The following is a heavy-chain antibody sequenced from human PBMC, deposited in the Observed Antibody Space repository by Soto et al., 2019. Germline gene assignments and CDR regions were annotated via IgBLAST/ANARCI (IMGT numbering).Heavy chain of an antibody. J-gene: IGHJ6*02. CDR3: AKANYAARYSRYYYYYYGMDV. Sequence: EVQLVESGGVVVQPGGSLRLSCAASGFTFDDYTMHWVRQAPGKGLEWVSLISWDGGSTYYADSVKGRFTIARDNSKNSLYLQMNSLRTEDTALYYCAKANYAARYSRYYYYYYGMDVWGQGTTVTVSS. CDR2: ISWDGGST. D-gene: IGHD5-18*01. V-gene: IGHV3-43*01. CDR1: GFTFDDYT.